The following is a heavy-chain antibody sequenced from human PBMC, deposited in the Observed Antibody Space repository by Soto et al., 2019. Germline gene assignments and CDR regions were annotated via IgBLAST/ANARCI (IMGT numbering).Heavy chain of an antibody. CDR2: IYWNDDK. CDR1: GFSLTTSGVG. D-gene: IGHD3-22*01. CDR3: ARVPFYFYDSRGYFDY. V-gene: IGHV2-5*01. J-gene: IGHJ4*02. Sequence: SGPTLVNPPQTLTLTCTFSGFSLTTSGVGVAWIRQPPGKALEWLALIYWNDDKRWRPSLKSRLTITKDTSKNQVVLTVTNMDPVDTATYFCARVPFYFYDSRGYFDYWGQGTLVTVSS.